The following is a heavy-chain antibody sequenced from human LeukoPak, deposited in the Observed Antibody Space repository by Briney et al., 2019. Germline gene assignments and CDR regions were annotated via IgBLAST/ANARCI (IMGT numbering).Heavy chain of an antibody. J-gene: IGHJ4*02. Sequence: PSETLSLTCTVSGGSISSSSYYWGWIRQPPGKGLEWIGSIYYSGSTYYNPSLKSRVTISVDTSKNQFSLKLSSVTAADTAVYYCARDPHYYDSSGYYGYWGQGTLVTVSS. V-gene: IGHV4-39*07. CDR2: IYYSGST. CDR3: ARDPHYYDSSGYYGY. CDR1: GGSISSSSYY. D-gene: IGHD3-22*01.